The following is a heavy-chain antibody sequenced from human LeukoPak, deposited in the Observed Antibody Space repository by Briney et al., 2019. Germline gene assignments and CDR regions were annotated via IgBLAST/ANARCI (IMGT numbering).Heavy chain of an antibody. J-gene: IGHJ4*02. CDR1: GFTFGSYW. D-gene: IGHD4-11*01. Sequence: PGGSLRLSCAASGFTFGSYWMSWVRQAPGKGLEWVANIKQDGSEKYYVDSVKGRFTISRDNAKNSLYLQMNSLRAEDTAVYYCAKSEFHDYRYYWGQGTLVTVSS. CDR2: IKQDGSEK. CDR3: AKSEFHDYRYY. V-gene: IGHV3-7*03.